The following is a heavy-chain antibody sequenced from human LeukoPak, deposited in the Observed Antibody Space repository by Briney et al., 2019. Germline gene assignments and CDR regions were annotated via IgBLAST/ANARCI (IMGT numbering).Heavy chain of an antibody. D-gene: IGHD4-17*01. CDR3: AGDYGEHYYGMDV. CDR1: ALTFSSYG. CDR2: IGYDGSNK. Sequence: SGGSLRLSCAASALTFSSYGRHWVRQAPGKGLEWVAVIGYDGSNKCYADSVKVRFTISRDNSKNTLYLQMNSLRAEDTAVYYCAGDYGEHYYGMDVWGQGTTVTVSS. V-gene: IGHV3-33*01. J-gene: IGHJ6*02.